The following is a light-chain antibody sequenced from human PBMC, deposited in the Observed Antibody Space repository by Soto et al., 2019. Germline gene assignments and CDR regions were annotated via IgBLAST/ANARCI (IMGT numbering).Light chain of an antibody. CDR3: QQYYSYPWT. CDR2: AAS. J-gene: IGKJ1*01. Sequence: AIRMCRCPSSLSASTGDGVTITGGASQAISSYLAWYQQKPGKAPKLLIYAASTLQSGVPSRFSGSGSGTDFTLTISSLQSEDFATYYCQQYYSYPWTFGQGTKVDIK. V-gene: IGKV1-8*01. CDR1: QAISSY.